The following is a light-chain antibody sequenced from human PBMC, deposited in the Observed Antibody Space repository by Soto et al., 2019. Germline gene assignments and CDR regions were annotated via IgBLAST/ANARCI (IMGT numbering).Light chain of an antibody. V-gene: IGLV2-11*01. J-gene: IGLJ1*01. CDR1: SSIVGGYKY. CDR3: CSSAPSNTYV. Sequence: QSALTQPRSVSGSPGQSVTISCIGTSSIVGGYKYVSWYQQCPGKAPKLIIYDVIKRPSGVPDRFSGSKSGNTASLTISGLQAEDEADYYCCSSAPSNTYVFGTGTKVTVL. CDR2: DVI.